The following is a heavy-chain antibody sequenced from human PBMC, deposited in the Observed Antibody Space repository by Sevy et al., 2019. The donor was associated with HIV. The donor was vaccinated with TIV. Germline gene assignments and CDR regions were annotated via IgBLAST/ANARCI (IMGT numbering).Heavy chain of an antibody. Sequence: VGSLRLSCAASGFTFPTYWMNWVRQAPGKGLEWLGNIKQDGSDVNYVTSMKGRFTISRDNAKNSVYLEMNNLRAEDTGIYYCARGMSDYGDLFFDYWGQGTLVTVSS. CDR2: IKQDGSDV. J-gene: IGHJ4*02. CDR1: GFTFPTYW. V-gene: IGHV3-7*01. CDR3: ARGMSDYGDLFFDY. D-gene: IGHD4-17*01.